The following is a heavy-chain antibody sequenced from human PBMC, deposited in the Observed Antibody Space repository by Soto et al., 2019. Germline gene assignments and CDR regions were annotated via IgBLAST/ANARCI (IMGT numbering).Heavy chain of an antibody. CDR2: IKPKTDGGTT. D-gene: IGHD3-22*01. Sequence: EVRLVESGGGLVKPGGSLRLSCVASGFSFNTAWMNWVRQTPGKGLLWVGRIKPKTDGGTTDYAAPVKGRFVISRDDSNNMLYLQMNNLKTEDTAVYYCFVHYYDSSDYYRTFDYWGQGTLVTVSS. V-gene: IGHV3-15*07. CDR3: FVHYYDSSDYYRTFDY. J-gene: IGHJ4*02. CDR1: GFSFNTAW.